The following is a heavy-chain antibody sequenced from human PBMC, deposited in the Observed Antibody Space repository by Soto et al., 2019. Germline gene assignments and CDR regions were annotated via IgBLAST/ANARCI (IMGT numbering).Heavy chain of an antibody. CDR3: AVLRTECSGGSCYPYYYYGMDV. CDR2: IIPIFGTA. J-gene: IGHJ6*02. Sequence: SVKVSCNASGGTFSSYAISWVRQAPGQGLEWMGGIIPIFGTANYAQKFQGRVTITADESTSTAYMELSSLRSEDTAVYYCAVLRTECSGGSCYPYYYYGMDVWGQGTTVTVSS. D-gene: IGHD2-15*01. V-gene: IGHV1-69*13. CDR1: GGTFSSYA.